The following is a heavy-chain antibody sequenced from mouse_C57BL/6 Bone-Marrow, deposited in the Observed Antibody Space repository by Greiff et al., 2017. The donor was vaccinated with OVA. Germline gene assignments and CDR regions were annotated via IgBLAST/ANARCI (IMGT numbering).Heavy chain of an antibody. V-gene: IGHV14-3*01. CDR2: IDPANGNT. CDR1: GFNIKNTY. J-gene: IGHJ4*01. D-gene: IGHD1-1*01. CDR3: ARRMGYYYGSSYAMDY. Sequence: EVKLVESVAELVRPGASVKLSCTASGFNIKNTYMNWVKQRPEQGLEWIGRIDPANGNTKYAPKFQGKATITADTSSKTAYLQLISLTSEDTAIYYCARRMGYYYGSSYAMDYWGQGTSVTVSS.